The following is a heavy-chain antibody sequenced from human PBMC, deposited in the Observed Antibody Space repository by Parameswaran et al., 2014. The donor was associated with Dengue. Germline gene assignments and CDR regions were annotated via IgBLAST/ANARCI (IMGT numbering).Heavy chain of an antibody. CDR3: ARDHSGYDLAYYYGMDV. Sequence: VRQMPGKGLEWMGIINPSGGSTSYAQKFQGRVTMTRDTSTSTVYMELSSLRSEDTAVYYCARDHSGYDLAYYYGMDVWGQGTTVTVSS. V-gene: IGHV1-46*01. J-gene: IGHJ6*02. CDR2: INPSGGST. D-gene: IGHD5-12*01.